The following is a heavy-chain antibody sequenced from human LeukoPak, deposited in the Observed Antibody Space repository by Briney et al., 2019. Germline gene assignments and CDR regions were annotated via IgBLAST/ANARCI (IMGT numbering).Heavy chain of an antibody. J-gene: IGHJ4*02. D-gene: IGHD3-10*01. Sequence: GGSLRLSCAASGFTFSSYAMSWVRQAPGKGLEWVSAISGSGGSTYYADSVKGRFTISRDNAKNSLYLQMNSLRAEDTALYYCAKDMGYYGSGSGFDYWGQGPLVTVSS. CDR1: GFTFSSYA. V-gene: IGHV3-23*01. CDR3: AKDMGYYGSGSGFDY. CDR2: ISGSGGST.